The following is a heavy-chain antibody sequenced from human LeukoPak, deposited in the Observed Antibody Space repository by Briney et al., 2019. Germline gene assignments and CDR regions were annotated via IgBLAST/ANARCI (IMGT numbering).Heavy chain of an antibody. CDR1: GFSFNYYD. J-gene: IGHJ5*02. CDR2: ISPISDFI. Sequence: PGGSLKLSCAGSGFSFNYYDMNWVRQAPGKGLEWVSSISPISDFIYYSDSVRGRFTISRDNAENSLYLQMNSLRAEDTAVYYCARADCSSSTCYLRRSWFDPWGQGTLVTVSS. V-gene: IGHV3-21*01. CDR3: ARADCSSSTCYLRRSWFDP. D-gene: IGHD2-2*01.